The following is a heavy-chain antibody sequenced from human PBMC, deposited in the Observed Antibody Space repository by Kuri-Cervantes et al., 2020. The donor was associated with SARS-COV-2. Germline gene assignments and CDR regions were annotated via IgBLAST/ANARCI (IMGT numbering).Heavy chain of an antibody. CDR2: INWNGGST. D-gene: IGHD3-3*01. J-gene: IGHJ5*02. V-gene: IGHV3-20*04. Sequence: GESLKISCAASGFTFDDYGMSWVRQAPGKGLEWVSGINWNGGSTGYADSVKGRFTISRDNAKNSLYLQMNSLRAEDTAVYYCARDREITIFGVVTFNWFDPWGQGTLVTVSS. CDR3: ARDREITIFGVVTFNWFDP. CDR1: GFTFDDYG.